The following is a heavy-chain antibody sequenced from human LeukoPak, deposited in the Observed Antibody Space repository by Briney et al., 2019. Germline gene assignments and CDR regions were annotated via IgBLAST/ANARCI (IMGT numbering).Heavy chain of an antibody. Sequence: GGSLRLSCAASGFTFSRYWMHWVRQAPGGGLVWVSRIKTDGTYTSDADSVKGRFTISRDNAKNTLYLQMNSLRVEDTAVYSCVADLGDYADFWGQGTLVTVSS. CDR1: GFTFSRYW. J-gene: IGHJ4*02. CDR2: IKTDGTYT. V-gene: IGHV3-74*01. CDR3: VADLGDYADF.